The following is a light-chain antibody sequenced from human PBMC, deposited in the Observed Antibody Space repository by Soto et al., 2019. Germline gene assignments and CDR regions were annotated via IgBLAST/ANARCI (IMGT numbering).Light chain of an antibody. Sequence: EIVMTQSPATLSVSPGERATLSCRASQSFSTNLAWCQQKPGQAPRLLIYGASTRATGIPARFSGSGSGTEFTLTISSLQSEDFAVYYCQQYNSWPPLTFGGGTKVEIK. V-gene: IGKV3-15*01. CDR3: QQYNSWPPLT. CDR1: QSFSTN. CDR2: GAS. J-gene: IGKJ4*01.